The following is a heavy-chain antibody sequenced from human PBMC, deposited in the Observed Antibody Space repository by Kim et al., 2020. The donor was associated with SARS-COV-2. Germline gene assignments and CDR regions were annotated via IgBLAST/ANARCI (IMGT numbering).Heavy chain of an antibody. Sequence: GESLKISCKASGYSVTNYWIGWVRQMPGKGLEWMGFVYPGDSDTRYNPSFRGRVTVSADKSFNTAYLQWSSLQASDTAIYYCARRSFSGYALDHWGQGTLFTVSS. D-gene: IGHD5-12*01. V-gene: IGHV5-51*01. J-gene: IGHJ4*02. CDR2: VYPGDSDT. CDR3: ARRSFSGYALDH. CDR1: GYSVTNYW.